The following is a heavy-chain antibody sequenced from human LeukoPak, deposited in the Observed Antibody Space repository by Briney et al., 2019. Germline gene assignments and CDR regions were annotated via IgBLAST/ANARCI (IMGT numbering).Heavy chain of an antibody. J-gene: IGHJ4*02. CDR3: ASLWGYGSGSYYND. V-gene: IGHV4-34*01. Sequence: SETLSLTCAVYGGSFSGYYWSWIRQPPGKGLEWIGEINHSGSTNYNPPLKSRVTISVDTSKNQFSLKLSSVTAADTAVYYCASLWGYGSGSYYNDWGQGTLVTVSS. D-gene: IGHD3-10*01. CDR2: INHSGST. CDR1: GGSFSGYY.